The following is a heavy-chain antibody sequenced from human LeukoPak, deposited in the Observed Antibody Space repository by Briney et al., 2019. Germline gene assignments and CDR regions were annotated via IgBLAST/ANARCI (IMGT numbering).Heavy chain of an antibody. CDR2: IYYSGST. V-gene: IGHV4-39*01. CDR1: GGSISSSGYY. Sequence: SETLSLTCTVSGGSISSSGYYWGWIRQPPGKGLEWIASIYYSGSTYYNPSLTSRVTISVDTPKNQLSLKLSSLTAADTAVYYCARHEYSGSYYGLSWFDPWGQGTLVTVSS. CDR3: ARHEYSGSYYGLSWFDP. J-gene: IGHJ5*02. D-gene: IGHD1-26*01.